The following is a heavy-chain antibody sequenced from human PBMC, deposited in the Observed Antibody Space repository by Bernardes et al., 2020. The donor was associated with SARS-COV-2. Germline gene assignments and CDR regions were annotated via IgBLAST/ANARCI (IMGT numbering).Heavy chain of an antibody. V-gene: IGHV3-20*04. J-gene: IGHJ4*02. CDR2: INWNGGST. Sequence: GSLRLSCAASGFTFEDYGICWVRQVPGKGLEWVSGINWNGGSTGYADSVKGRFTISRDNAKNSLYLQMNSLRAEDTGLYYCTRAPSRFWSGYPYFDNWGQGILVTVSS. D-gene: IGHD3-3*01. CDR3: TRAPSRFWSGYPYFDN. CDR1: GFTFEDYG.